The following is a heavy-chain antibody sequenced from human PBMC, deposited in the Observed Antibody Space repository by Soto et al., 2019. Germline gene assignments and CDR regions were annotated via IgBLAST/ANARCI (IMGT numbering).Heavy chain of an antibody. CDR1: GFSFSSYA. CDR2: IWYDASNK. V-gene: IGHV3-33*01. Sequence: QVQLVESGGGVVQPGRSLRLSCAASGFSFSSYAMHWVRQARGKGLEWVAVIWYDASNKYSADSVKGRFTISRDNSKKTVYLQMNNLGVEDTAVYYCVREYCGGDCYFDYWGQGTLVTVSS. D-gene: IGHD2-21*01. J-gene: IGHJ4*02. CDR3: VREYCGGDCYFDY.